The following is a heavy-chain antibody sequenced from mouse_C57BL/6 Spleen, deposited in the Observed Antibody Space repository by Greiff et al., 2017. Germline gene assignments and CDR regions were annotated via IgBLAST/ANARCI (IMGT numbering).Heavy chain of an antibody. CDR1: GFTFSSYT. CDR3: ARHYGSRWAMDY. Sequence: EVHLVESGGGLVKPGGSLKLSCAASGFTFSSYTMSWVRQTPEKRLEWVATISGGGGNTYYPDSVKGRFTISRDNAKNTLYLQMSSLRSEDTALYYCARHYGSRWAMDYWGQGTSVTVSS. D-gene: IGHD1-1*01. J-gene: IGHJ4*01. V-gene: IGHV5-9*01. CDR2: ISGGGGNT.